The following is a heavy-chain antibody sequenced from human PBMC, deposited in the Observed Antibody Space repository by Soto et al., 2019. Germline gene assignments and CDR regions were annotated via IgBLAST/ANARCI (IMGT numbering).Heavy chain of an antibody. J-gene: IGHJ5*01. Sequence: QVQLVQSGAEVKKPGASVKVSCKATGYTFTNFGISWVRQAPGQGLEWMGWISGYNGDTIYAQNLQGRVIMTTDTLTTTAYMELRSLRSDDTAVYDCARDGDCTGGDCYASWGQGTRVTVSS. V-gene: IGHV1-18*01. CDR2: ISGYNGDT. CDR3: ARDGDCTGGDCYAS. D-gene: IGHD2-8*02. CDR1: GYTFTNFG.